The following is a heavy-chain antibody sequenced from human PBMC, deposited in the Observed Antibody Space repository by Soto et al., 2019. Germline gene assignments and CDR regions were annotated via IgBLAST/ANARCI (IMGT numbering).Heavy chain of an antibody. Sequence: SETLSLTCTASGASMRSHFWSWVRQPAGKGLDWIGHINIRGTSSYNPSLEGRVTLSLDTSKNQVSLIMTSVTGADTAVYYCARTPYVRGNYFFFDPWGPGTLVTVSS. CDR1: GASMRSHF. CDR3: ARTPYVRGNYFFFDP. V-gene: IGHV4-4*07. CDR2: INIRGTS. J-gene: IGHJ5*02. D-gene: IGHD1-26*01.